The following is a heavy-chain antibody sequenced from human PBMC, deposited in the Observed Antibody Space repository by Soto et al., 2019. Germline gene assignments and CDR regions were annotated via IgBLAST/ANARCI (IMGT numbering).Heavy chain of an antibody. D-gene: IGHD5-18*01. CDR3: ARVGGDTAMATPNYYYGMDV. Sequence: EVQLLESGGGLVQPGGSLRLSCAASGFTFSNSALSWVRQAPGKGLEWVSVISRSGGTARYSDSVKGRFTISRDNSKNTLYLQMNSLRAEDTAVYYCARVGGDTAMATPNYYYGMDVWGQGTTVTVSS. V-gene: IGHV3-23*01. J-gene: IGHJ6*02. CDR2: ISRSGGTA. CDR1: GFTFSNSA.